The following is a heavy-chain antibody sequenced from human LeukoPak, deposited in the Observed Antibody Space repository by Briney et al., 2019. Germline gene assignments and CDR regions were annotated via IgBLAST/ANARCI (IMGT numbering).Heavy chain of an antibody. V-gene: IGHV3-48*02. D-gene: IGHD2-2*01. CDR1: GFTFSSYS. CDR2: ISSSSSTI. Sequence: GGSLRLSCAASGFTFSSYSMTWVRQAPGKGPEWVSYISSSSSTIFYADSVKGRFTISRDNAKNSLYLQMNSLRDEDTAVYYCARVVDCSSTTSCPYYFDFWGQGTLVTVSS. J-gene: IGHJ4*02. CDR3: ARVVDCSSTTSCPYYFDF.